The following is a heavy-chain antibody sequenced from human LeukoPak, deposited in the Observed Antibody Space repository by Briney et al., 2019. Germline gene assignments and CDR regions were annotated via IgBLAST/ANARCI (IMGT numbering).Heavy chain of an antibody. CDR2: IYSSGST. CDR1: GGSISGYY. D-gene: IGHD3-16*01. V-gene: IGHV4-4*09. J-gene: IGHJ6*04. Sequence: SEALSLTCSVSGGSISGYYWSWIRQPPGQTLEWIGYIYSSGSTNYNPSLQSRVTMSVDTSMNQFSLRLSSVTAADTAVYYCARFTYTTRPSDVWGKGTTVTVSS. CDR3: ARFTYTTRPSDV.